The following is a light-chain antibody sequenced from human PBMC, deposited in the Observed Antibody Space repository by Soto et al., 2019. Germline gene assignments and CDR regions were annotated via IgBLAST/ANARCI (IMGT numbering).Light chain of an antibody. CDR2: DVS. CDR1: QSVTQY. CDR3: HQRSNWPLT. V-gene: IGKV3-11*01. J-gene: IGKJ4*01. Sequence: VLTQSPATLSLSPGERATLSCRASQSVTQYLAWYQQKPGQALRLVMYDVSKSATGIPAWFSGGGSGTDFTLTISSLEPEDFAVYYCHQRSNWPLTFGGGTKLVIK.